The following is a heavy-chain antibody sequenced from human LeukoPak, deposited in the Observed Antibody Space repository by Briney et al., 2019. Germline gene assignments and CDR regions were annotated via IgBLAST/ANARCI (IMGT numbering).Heavy chain of an antibody. Sequence: GGSLRLSCEASGITFSSYDMSWVRQAPGKGLEWISAISDRGKTDYADSVKGRFTISRDNSKNTLYLQLSSLRAEDTAMYYCAKDFKSGDGKWEVDFWGQGTLVTVSS. D-gene: IGHD1-26*01. CDR2: ISDRGKT. J-gene: IGHJ4*02. CDR3: AKDFKSGDGKWEVDF. V-gene: IGHV3-23*01. CDR1: GITFSSYD.